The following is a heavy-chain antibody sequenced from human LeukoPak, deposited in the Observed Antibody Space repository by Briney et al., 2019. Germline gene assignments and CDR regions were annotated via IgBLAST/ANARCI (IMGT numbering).Heavy chain of an antibody. J-gene: IGHJ4*02. CDR3: ARDNQGSGSYPSYFDY. D-gene: IGHD1-26*01. CDR2: INPNSGDT. V-gene: IGHV1-2*04. CDR1: GYTFTGYY. Sequence: ASVKVSCKASGYTFTGYYMHWVRQAPGQGLEWMGWINPNSGDTNYAQKFQGWVTMTRDTSISTAYMELSRLRSDDTAVYYCARDNQGSGSYPSYFDYWGQGTLVTVSS.